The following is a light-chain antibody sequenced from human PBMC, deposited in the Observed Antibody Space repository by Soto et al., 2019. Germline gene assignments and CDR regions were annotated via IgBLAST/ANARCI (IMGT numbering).Light chain of an antibody. CDR3: SSYTSXTTFV. J-gene: IGLJ1*01. CDR1: SSDVGGYNY. V-gene: IGLV2-14*03. Sequence: QSVLTQPASVSGSPGQSITISCTGTSSDVGGYNYVSWYQQHPGKAPKLMISDVTNRPSGVSNRFSGSKSDNTASLTISGLQAEDGXEYYCSSYTSXTTFVFGTGXKVTVL. CDR2: DVT.